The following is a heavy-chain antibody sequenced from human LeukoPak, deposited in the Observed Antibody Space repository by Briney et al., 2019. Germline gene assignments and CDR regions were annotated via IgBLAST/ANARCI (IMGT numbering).Heavy chain of an antibody. CDR1: GGTFSSYA. V-gene: IGHV1-69*13. Sequence: SVKVSCKASGGTFSSYAISWVRQAPGQGLEWMGGIIPIFGTANYAQKFQGRVTITADESTSTAYMELSSLRSEDTAVYYCARDSSIAVGLFDYWGQGTLVTVSS. D-gene: IGHD6-19*01. CDR3: ARDSSIAVGLFDY. CDR2: IIPIFGTA. J-gene: IGHJ4*02.